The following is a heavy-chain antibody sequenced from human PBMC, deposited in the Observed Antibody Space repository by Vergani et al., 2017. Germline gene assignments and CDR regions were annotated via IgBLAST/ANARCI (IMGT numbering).Heavy chain of an antibody. Sequence: EVQLVESGGGLVKPGGSLRLSCAASGFTFSSYSMNWVRQAPGKGLEWVSSISSSSSYIYYADSVKGRFTISRDNAKNSLYLQMNSLRAEDTAVYYCARDSLSSWYGNYYYYYGMDVWGQGTTVTVSS. CDR3: ARDSLSSWYGNYYYYYGMDV. CDR1: GFTFSSYS. D-gene: IGHD6-13*01. J-gene: IGHJ6*02. CDR2: ISSSSSYI. V-gene: IGHV3-21*01.